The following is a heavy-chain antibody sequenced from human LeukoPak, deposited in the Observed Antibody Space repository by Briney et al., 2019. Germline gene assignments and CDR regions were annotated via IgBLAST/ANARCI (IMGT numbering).Heavy chain of an antibody. CDR3: AGKSYGDHGDSWFDP. D-gene: IGHD4-17*01. CDR1: GYTFTSYD. Sequence: ASVKVSCKASGYTFTSYDINWVRQATGQGLEWMGWMNPNSGNTGYAQKFQGRVTMTRNTSISTAYMELSSLRSEDTAVYYCAGKSYGDHGDSWFDPWGQGTLVTVSS. V-gene: IGHV1-8*01. J-gene: IGHJ5*02. CDR2: MNPNSGNT.